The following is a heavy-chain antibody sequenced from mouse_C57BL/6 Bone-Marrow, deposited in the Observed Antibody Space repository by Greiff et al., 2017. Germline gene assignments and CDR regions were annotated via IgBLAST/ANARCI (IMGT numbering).Heavy chain of an antibody. CDR3: ARDEITTVVEGY. V-gene: IGHV5-16*01. J-gene: IGHJ2*01. CDR2: INYDGSST. CDR1: GFTFSDYY. D-gene: IGHD1-1*01. Sequence: EVKLVESEGGLVQPGSSMKLSCTASGFTFSDYYMAWVRQVPEKGLEWVANINYDGSSTYYLDPLKSRFIISRDNAKNTLYLQMSSLKSEDTATYYCARDEITTVVEGYWGQGTTLTVSS.